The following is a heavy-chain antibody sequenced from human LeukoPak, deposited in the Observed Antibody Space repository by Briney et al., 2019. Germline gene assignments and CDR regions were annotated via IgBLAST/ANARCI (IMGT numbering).Heavy chain of an antibody. CDR3: AAAIVLVTAPDY. Sequence: SVKVSCNASGGTFSSYAIGWVRQAPGQGLEWMGGIIPIFGTANYAQKFQGRVTITADKSTSTAYMELSSLRSEDTAVYYCAAAIVLVTAPDYWGQGTLVTVSS. CDR2: IIPIFGTA. V-gene: IGHV1-69*06. D-gene: IGHD2-21*02. CDR1: GGTFSSYA. J-gene: IGHJ4*02.